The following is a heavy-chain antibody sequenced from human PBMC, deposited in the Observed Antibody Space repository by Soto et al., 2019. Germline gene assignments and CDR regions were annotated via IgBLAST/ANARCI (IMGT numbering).Heavy chain of an antibody. D-gene: IGHD3-3*01. CDR1: GYTFTSYD. CDR2: MNPNGGNT. CDR3: ARAAKVKGSIFGVVITYYFDY. Sequence: GASVKVSCKASGYTFTSYDINWVRQATGQGLEWMGWMNPNGGNTGYAQKFQGRVTMTRNTSISTAYMELSSLRSEDTAVYYCARAAKVKGSIFGVVITYYFDYWGQGTLVTVSS. V-gene: IGHV1-8*01. J-gene: IGHJ4*02.